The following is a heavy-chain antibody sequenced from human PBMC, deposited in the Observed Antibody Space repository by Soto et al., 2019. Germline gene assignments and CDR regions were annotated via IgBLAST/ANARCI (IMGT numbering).Heavy chain of an antibody. V-gene: IGHV4-59*01. J-gene: IGHJ6*03. Sequence: SETLFLTCTVSGGSISSYYWSWIRQPPGKGLEWIGYIYYSGSTNYNPSLKSRVTISVDTSKNQFSLKLSSVTAADTAVYYCARELGYCSGGSCYNYMDVWGKGTTGTVSS. CDR1: GGSISSYY. CDR3: ARELGYCSGGSCYNYMDV. CDR2: IYYSGST. D-gene: IGHD2-15*01.